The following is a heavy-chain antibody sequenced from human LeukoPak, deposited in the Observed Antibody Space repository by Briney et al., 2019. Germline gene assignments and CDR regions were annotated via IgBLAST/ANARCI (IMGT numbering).Heavy chain of an antibody. CDR3: ARDFGGYCTNGVCYTVFDY. CDR2: ISSSSSYI. V-gene: IGHV3-21*01. J-gene: IGHJ4*02. CDR1: GFTFSSYS. D-gene: IGHD2-8*01. Sequence: PGGSLRLSCAASGFTFSSYSMNWVRQAPGKGLEWVSSISSSSSYIYYADSVKGRFTISRDNAKNSLYLQMNSLRAGDTAVYYCARDFGGYCTNGVCYTVFDYWGQGTLVTVSS.